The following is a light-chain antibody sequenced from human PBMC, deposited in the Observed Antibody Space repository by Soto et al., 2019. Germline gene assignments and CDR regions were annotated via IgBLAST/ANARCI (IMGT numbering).Light chain of an antibody. J-gene: IGLJ1*01. V-gene: IGLV2-14*01. CDR2: EVS. Sequence: QSVLAQPASVSGSPGQSITISCTGTSSDFGVYNYVSWYRQYPGRAPKVLIVEVSNRPSGVSNRFSGSKSGSTASLTISGLQAEDEADYYCSSYTTSATYVFGTGTKVTVL. CDR3: SSYTTSATYV. CDR1: SSDFGVYNY.